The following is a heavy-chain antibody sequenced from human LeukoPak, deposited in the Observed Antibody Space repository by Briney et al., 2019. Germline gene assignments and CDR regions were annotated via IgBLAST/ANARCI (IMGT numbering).Heavy chain of an antibody. CDR3: ARTDYSNTNRFDP. D-gene: IGHD4-11*01. CDR1: GGSLSTYY. J-gene: IGHJ5*02. V-gene: IGHV4-59*12. Sequence: AETLWLTCTVSGGSLSTYYWSWIRQPPGKGLEWIGYIHNSGSTHYTFSLKSRVTMSLDTSKNQFSLKLTSVTAADTAVYYCARTDYSNTNRFDPWGQGTLVTVSS. CDR2: IHNSGST.